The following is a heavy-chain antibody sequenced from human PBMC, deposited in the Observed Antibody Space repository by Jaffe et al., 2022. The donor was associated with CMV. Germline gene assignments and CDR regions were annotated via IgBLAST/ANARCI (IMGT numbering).Heavy chain of an antibody. CDR1: GFTFSSYW. J-gene: IGHJ6*02. D-gene: IGHD3-9*01. V-gene: IGHV3-7*01. Sequence: EVQLVESGGGLVQPGGSLRLSCAASGFTFSSYWMSWVRQAPGKGLEWVANIKQDGSEKYYVDSVKGRFTISRDNAKNSLYLQMNSLRAEDTAVYYCARDMSGGYFDWLHDYYYYYGMDVWGQGTTVTVSS. CDR2: IKQDGSEK. CDR3: ARDMSGGYFDWLHDYYYYYGMDV.